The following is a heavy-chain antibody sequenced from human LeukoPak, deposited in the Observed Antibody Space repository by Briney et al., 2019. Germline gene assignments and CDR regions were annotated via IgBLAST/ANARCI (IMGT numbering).Heavy chain of an antibody. CDR1: RYTFTSYD. CDR2: MNPNSGNT. J-gene: IGHJ2*01. CDR3: ARGVYYYDSSGYYPGWYFDL. V-gene: IGHV1-8*01. D-gene: IGHD3-22*01. Sequence: ASVKVSCKASRYTFTSYDINWVRQATGQGLEWMGWMNPNSGNTGYAQKFQGRVTMTRNTSISTAYMELSSLRSEDTAVYYCARGVYYYDSSGYYPGWYFDLWGRGTLVTVSS.